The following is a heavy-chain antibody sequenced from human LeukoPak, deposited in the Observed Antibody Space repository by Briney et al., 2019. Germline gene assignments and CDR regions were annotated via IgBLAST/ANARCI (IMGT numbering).Heavy chain of an antibody. Sequence: ASVKVSCKASGYTFTSYYMHWVRQATGQGLEWMGWMNPNSGNTGYAQKFQGRVTMTRNTSISTAYMELSSLRSEDTAVYYCTRGPYGSGSYYLDYWGQGTLVTVSS. CDR2: MNPNSGNT. D-gene: IGHD3-10*01. V-gene: IGHV1-8*02. CDR1: GYTFTSYY. J-gene: IGHJ4*02. CDR3: TRGPYGSGSYYLDY.